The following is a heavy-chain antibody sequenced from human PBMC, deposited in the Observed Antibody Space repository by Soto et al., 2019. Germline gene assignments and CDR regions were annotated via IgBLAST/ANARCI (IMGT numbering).Heavy chain of an antibody. CDR2: ISISGGST. CDR3: AKDSLTTGINWFDP. CDR1: GFTFSSYA. J-gene: IGHJ5*02. D-gene: IGHD4-17*01. Sequence: VQLLESGGGLVQLGGSLRLSCAASGFTFSSYAMTWVRQAPGKGLEWVSSISISGGSTYYADSVKGRFAISRDNSKNTVHLQMNSLRAEDTAVYYCAKDSLTTGINWFDPWGQGTLVTVSS. V-gene: IGHV3-23*01.